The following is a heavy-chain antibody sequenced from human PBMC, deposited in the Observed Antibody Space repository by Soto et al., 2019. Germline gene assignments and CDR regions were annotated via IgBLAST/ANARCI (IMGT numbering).Heavy chain of an antibody. V-gene: IGHV4-59*08. J-gene: IGHJ6*02. Sequence: QVQLQESGPGLVKPSETMSLSCTVSGGSISSYYWSWFRQSPGKRMEWIGYVHHSWGSSYNPSLQSRFSISLDTSKSQFSQKVTSVTATDTAVYYCARQGFGPLHGLVDVWGQGTTGTVSS. D-gene: IGHD3-10*01. CDR2: VHHSWGS. CDR3: ARQGFGPLHGLVDV. CDR1: GGSISSYY.